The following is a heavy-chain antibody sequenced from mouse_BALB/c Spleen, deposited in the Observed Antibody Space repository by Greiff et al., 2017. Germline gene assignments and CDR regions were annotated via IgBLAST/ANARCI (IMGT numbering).Heavy chain of an antibody. CDR1: GFSLTSYG. Sequence: VKLMESGPGLVAPSQSLSITCTVSGFSLTSYGVHWVRQSPGKGLEWLGVIWSGGSTDYNAAFISRLSISKDNSKSQVFFKMNSLQADDTAIYYCARNRGNWDLFDYWGQGTTLTVSS. CDR3: ARNRGNWDLFDY. V-gene: IGHV2-4-1*01. J-gene: IGHJ2*01. CDR2: IWSGGST. D-gene: IGHD4-1*01.